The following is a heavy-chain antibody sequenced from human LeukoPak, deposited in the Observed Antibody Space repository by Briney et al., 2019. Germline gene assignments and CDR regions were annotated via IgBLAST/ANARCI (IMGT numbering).Heavy chain of an antibody. D-gene: IGHD2-2*02. CDR2: ICGSGGST. V-gene: IGHV3-23*01. J-gene: IGHJ4*02. CDR3: AKVLVVVPAATPFDY. CDR1: GFTFSSYA. Sequence: GGSLRLSCAASGFTFSSYAMSWVRQAPGKGLEWVSAICGSGGSTYYADSVKGRFTISRDNSKNTLYLQVNSLRAEDTAVYYCAKVLVVVPAATPFDYWGQGTLVTVSS.